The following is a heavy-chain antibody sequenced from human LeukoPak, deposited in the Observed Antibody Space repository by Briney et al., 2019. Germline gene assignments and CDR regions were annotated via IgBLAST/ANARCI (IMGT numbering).Heavy chain of an antibody. CDR3: ATEWGGGYGLTGEAFEN. CDR1: GFSFSSYE. CDR2: IQNDGTNK. J-gene: IGHJ3*02. V-gene: IGHV3-30*02. Sequence: GGSLRLSCAASGFSFSSYEMHWIRQAPGKGLEWVAFIQNDGTNKYYADSVEGRLTISRDNFKNTLYLQMNSLRTEDTAVYYCATEWGGGYGLTGEAFENWGQGTMVTVSS. D-gene: IGHD6-25*01.